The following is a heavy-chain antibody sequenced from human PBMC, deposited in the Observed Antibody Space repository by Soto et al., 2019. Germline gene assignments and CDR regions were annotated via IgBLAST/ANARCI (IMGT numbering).Heavy chain of an antibody. Sequence: DVQLVESGGSLMQPGKSLRLSCAASGLTVSGKEYVAWVRQAPGKGLEWVSALYDVDGSFYSDSVKGRFTTSSDSSKTTVYLQMNDLRPADTAVYYCATWHEREHAYDVWGQGTTVTVSS. D-gene: IGHD1-1*01. CDR2: LYDVDGS. V-gene: IGHV3-53*01. CDR1: GLTVSGKEY. J-gene: IGHJ3*01. CDR3: ATWHEREHAYDV.